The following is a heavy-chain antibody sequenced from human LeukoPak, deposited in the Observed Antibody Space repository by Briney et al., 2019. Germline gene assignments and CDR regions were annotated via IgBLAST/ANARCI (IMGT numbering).Heavy chain of an antibody. CDR1: GYTFTSYA. V-gene: IGHV1-18*01. CDR2: ISAYNGNT. Sequence: ASVKVSCKASGYTFTSYAITWVRQAPGQGLEWMGWISAYNGNTNYAQNLQGRVTMTTDTSTSTAYMELSSLRSEDTAVYYCARRFYDNLTGHTWYDYWGQGTLVTVSS. CDR3: ARRFYDNLTGHTWYDY. D-gene: IGHD3-9*01. J-gene: IGHJ4*02.